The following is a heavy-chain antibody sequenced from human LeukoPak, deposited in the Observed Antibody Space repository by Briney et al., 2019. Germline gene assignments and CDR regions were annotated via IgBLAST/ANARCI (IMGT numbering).Heavy chain of an antibody. CDR2: ISYDGSNK. Sequence: PGRSLRLSCAASGFTFSSYGMHWVRQAPGKGLEWVAVISYDGSNKYYADSVKGRFTISRDNSKNTLYLQMNSLRAEDTAVYYCARPDYDSSGYYHPRRPDAFDIWGQGTMVTVSS. V-gene: IGHV3-30*03. D-gene: IGHD3-22*01. J-gene: IGHJ3*02. CDR1: GFTFSSYG. CDR3: ARPDYDSSGYYHPRRPDAFDI.